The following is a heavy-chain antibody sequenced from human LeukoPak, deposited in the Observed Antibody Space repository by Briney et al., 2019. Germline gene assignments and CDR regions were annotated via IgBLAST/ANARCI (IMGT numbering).Heavy chain of an antibody. CDR1: GGSISSYY. V-gene: IGHV4-4*07. J-gene: IGHJ4*02. CDR3: ARGGSSGYYYG. Sequence: PSETLSLTCTVSGGSISSYYWSWIRQPAGRGLEWIGRLYTSGSTNYNPSLKSRVTMSVDTSKNQFSLKLTSMTAADTAVYYCARGGSSGYYYGWGQGTLVTVSS. CDR2: LYTSGST. D-gene: IGHD3-22*01.